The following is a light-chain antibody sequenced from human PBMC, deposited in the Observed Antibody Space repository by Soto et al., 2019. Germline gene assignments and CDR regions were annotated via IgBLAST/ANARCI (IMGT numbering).Light chain of an antibody. Sequence: DIQMTQSPSTLSGSVGDRVTITCRASQTISSWLAWYQQKPGKAPKLLIYKASTLKSGVPSRFSGTRPGTGFNLTISSLQSDDYATYHRQQSKNYSQAFGPATKVELK. CDR2: KAS. V-gene: IGKV1-5*03. CDR3: QQSKNYSQA. J-gene: IGKJ1*01. CDR1: QTISSW.